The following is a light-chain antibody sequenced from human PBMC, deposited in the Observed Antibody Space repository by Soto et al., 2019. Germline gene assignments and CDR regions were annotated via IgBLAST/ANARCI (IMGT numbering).Light chain of an antibody. CDR3: QQRSDWPST. Sequence: EIVLTQSPATLSLSPGERATLSCRASQSVSSYLVWYQQKPGQVPRLLIYDASNRATGIPARFGGSGSGTDFPITISSLEPEDSAVYCCQQRSDWPSTFGGGTKVEIK. CDR1: QSVSSY. CDR2: DAS. J-gene: IGKJ4*01. V-gene: IGKV3-11*01.